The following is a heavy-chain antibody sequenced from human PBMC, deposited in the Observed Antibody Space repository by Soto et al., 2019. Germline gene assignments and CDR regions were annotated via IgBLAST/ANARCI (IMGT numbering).Heavy chain of an antibody. CDR3: ARQRSPYSGYGVIDP. J-gene: IGHJ5*02. D-gene: IGHD5-12*01. CDR2: IYYSGST. Sequence: PSETLSLTCTVSGGSISSYYWSWIRQPPGKGLEWIGYIYYSGSTNYNPSLKSRVTISVDTSKNQFSLKLSSVTAADTAVYYCARQRSPYSGYGVIDPWGKGTLVTVSS. CDR1: GGSISSYY. V-gene: IGHV4-59*08.